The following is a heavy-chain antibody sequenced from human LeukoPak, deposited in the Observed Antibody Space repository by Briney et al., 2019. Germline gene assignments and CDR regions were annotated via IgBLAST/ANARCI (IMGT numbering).Heavy chain of an antibody. J-gene: IGHJ4*02. V-gene: IGHV3-33*08. CDR3: ARSRFYFDY. CDR2: IRYDGSNK. CDR1: GFTFSSYG. Sequence: GRSLRLSCAASGFTFSSYGMHWVRQAPGKGLEWVAFIRYDGSNKYYADSVKGRFTISRDNSKNTLYLQLNSLRAEDTAVYYCARSRFYFDYWGQGTLVTVSS.